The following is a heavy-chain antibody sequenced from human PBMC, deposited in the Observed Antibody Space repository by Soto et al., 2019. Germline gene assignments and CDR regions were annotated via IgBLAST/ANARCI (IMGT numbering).Heavy chain of an antibody. D-gene: IGHD4-4*01. J-gene: IGHJ5*02. CDR1: GFTFSSYS. CDR3: ARVSTVTTNYLFDP. V-gene: IGHV3-21*01. Sequence: PGESLRLSCAASGFTFSSYSMNWVRQAPGKELEWVSFISSSGNFIYYADSVKGRFTISRDNAKNSLYLQINSLRAEDTAVYYCARVSTVTTNYLFDPWGQGTLVTVSS. CDR2: ISSSGNFI.